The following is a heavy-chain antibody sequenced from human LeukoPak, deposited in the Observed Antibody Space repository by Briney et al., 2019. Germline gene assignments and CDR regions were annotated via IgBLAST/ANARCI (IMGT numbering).Heavy chain of an antibody. CDR1: GYTFTGYY. CDR3: ASHDSSGYIFDY. Sequence: GASVNVSCQASGYTFTGYYMHWLRQAPGQWLEWMAWINPNSGGTNYAQKFQGRVTMTRDTSISTAYMELSSLGSDDTAVYYCASHDSSGYIFDYWGQGTLVTVSS. D-gene: IGHD3-22*01. J-gene: IGHJ4*02. CDR2: INPNSGGT. V-gene: IGHV1-2*02.